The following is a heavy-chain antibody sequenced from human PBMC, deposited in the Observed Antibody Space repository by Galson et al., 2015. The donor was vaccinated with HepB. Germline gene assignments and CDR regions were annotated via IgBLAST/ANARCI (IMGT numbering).Heavy chain of an antibody. CDR2: IDYSGST. J-gene: IGHJ4*02. V-gene: IGHV4-39*01. Sequence: LSLTCTVSGGSTSSSSSYWGWIRQPPGKGLEWIGSIDYSGSTYYNPSLKSRVTISVDTSKNQFSLKLSSVTAADTAVYYCARPLPRVWYDSSGYLDHWGQGTLVTVSS. D-gene: IGHD3-22*01. CDR3: ARPLPRVWYDSSGYLDH. CDR1: GGSTSSSSSY.